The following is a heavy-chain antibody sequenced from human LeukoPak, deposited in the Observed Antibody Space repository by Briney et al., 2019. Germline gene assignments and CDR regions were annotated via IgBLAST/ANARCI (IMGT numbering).Heavy chain of an antibody. J-gene: IGHJ6*02. D-gene: IGHD6-19*01. CDR2: ISYDGSNK. V-gene: IGHV3-30-3*01. CDR3: ARDLILAGRPYYGMDV. Sequence: GGSLRLSCAASGFTFSSYAMHWVRQAPGKGLEWVAVISYDGSNKYYADSVKGRFTISRDNSKNTLYLQMNSLRAEDTAVYYCARDLILAGRPYYGMDVWGQGTTVTVSS. CDR1: GFTFSSYA.